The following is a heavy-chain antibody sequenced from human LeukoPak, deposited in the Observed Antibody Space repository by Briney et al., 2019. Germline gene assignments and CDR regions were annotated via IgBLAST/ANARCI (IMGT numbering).Heavy chain of an antibody. CDR3: ARPHGIAVAGSFDS. D-gene: IGHD6-19*01. Sequence: GGSLRLSCAASGFTFSYYSMNWVRQAPGKGLEGVSYISTSSTIYYADSENGRFTISRDNAKNSVYLQMNRLRDEDTAVYYCARPHGIAVAGSFDSWGQGTLVTVSS. J-gene: IGHJ4*02. CDR2: ISTSSTI. CDR1: GFTFSYYS. V-gene: IGHV3-48*02.